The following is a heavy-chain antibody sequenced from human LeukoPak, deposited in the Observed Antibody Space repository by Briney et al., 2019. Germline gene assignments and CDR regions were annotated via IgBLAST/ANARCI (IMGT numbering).Heavy chain of an antibody. CDR1: GFTFSNDG. CDR2: ISHDGSEK. CDR3: AKDLKGYDEH. V-gene: IGHV3-30*18. J-gene: IGHJ4*02. Sequence: SGGSLRLSCAASGFTFSNDGMHWVRQAPGKRLEWVAGISHDGSEKYYADSVKGRFSVSRDNSKNKVYLQVKNLRGEDTAVYYCAKDLKGYDEHWGQGTLVTVSS. D-gene: IGHD5-12*01.